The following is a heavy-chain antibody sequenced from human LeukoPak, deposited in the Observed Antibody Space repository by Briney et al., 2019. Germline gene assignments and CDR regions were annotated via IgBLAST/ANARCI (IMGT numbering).Heavy chain of an antibody. CDR1: GFTFSSYG. J-gene: IGHJ4*02. CDR3: ANEWELGSFDY. D-gene: IGHD1-26*01. Sequence: GGSLRLSCAASGFTFSSYGMHWVRQAPGKGLEWVAVISYDGSNKYYADSVKGRFTISRDNSKNTLYLQMNSLRAEDTAVYYRANEWELGSFDYWGQGTLVTVSS. V-gene: IGHV3-30*18. CDR2: ISYDGSNK.